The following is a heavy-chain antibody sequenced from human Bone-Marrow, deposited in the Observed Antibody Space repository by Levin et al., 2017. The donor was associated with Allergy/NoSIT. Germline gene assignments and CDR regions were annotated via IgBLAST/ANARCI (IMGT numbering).Heavy chain of an antibody. CDR1: GFTFSSHA. D-gene: IGHD6-13*01. J-gene: IGHJ6*02. Sequence: GGSLRLSCAASGFTFSSHAMHWVRQAPGKGLEWVSVISSDGSNKDYADSVKGRFTISRDNSKKKLYLQMNFLRAEDRAVYFCARNQIAAADFGMDVWGQGTTVTVSS. CDR2: ISSDGSNK. CDR3: ARNQIAAADFGMDV. V-gene: IGHV3-30-3*01.